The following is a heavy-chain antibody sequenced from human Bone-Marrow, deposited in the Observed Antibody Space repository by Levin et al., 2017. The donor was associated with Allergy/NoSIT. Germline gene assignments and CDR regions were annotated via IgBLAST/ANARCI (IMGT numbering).Heavy chain of an antibody. V-gene: IGHV1-18*01. D-gene: IGHD3-16*01. J-gene: IGHJ4*02. CDR3: ARDLLSVRGAGEGY. Sequence: TWVRQVPGQGLQWMGWLRPLNGDTDYAQKFQGRVTMTRDTSTNTVYLELRNLRSDDTAIYFCARDLLSVRGAGEGYWGQGTLVTVSS. CDR2: LRPLNGDT.